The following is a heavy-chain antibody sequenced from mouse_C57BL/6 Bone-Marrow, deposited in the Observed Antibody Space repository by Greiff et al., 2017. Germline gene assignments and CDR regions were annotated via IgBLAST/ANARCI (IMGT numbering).Heavy chain of an antibody. V-gene: IGHV1-82*01. J-gene: IGHJ4*01. CDR1: GYAFSSSW. D-gene: IGHD1-1*01. CDR3: ARNHYYGSSYGSAMDY. Sequence: VQLQQSGPELVKPGASVKISCKASGYAFSSSWMNWVKQRPGKGLVWIGRIYPGDGDTNYNGKFKGQATLTADKSSSTAYMQLSSLTSEDSAVYFCARNHYYGSSYGSAMDYWGQGTSVTVSS. CDR2: IYPGDGDT.